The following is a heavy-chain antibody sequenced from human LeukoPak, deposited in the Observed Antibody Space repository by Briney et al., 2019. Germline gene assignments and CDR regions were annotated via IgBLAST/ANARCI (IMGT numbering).Heavy chain of an antibody. CDR2: INHSGST. D-gene: IGHD3-22*01. CDR3: ARGGPRGRSYYYDSSGYGPDY. J-gene: IGHJ4*02. CDR1: GGSFSGYY. V-gene: IGHV4-34*01. Sequence: SETLSLTCAVYGGSFSGYYWSWIRQPPGKGLEWIGEINHSGSTNYHPSLKSRVTISVDTSKNQFSLKLSSVTAADTAVYCCARGGPRGRSYYYDSSGYGPDYRGQGTLVTVSS.